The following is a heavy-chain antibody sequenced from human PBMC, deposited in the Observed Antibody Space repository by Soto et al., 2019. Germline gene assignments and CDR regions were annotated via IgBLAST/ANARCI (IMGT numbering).Heavy chain of an antibody. CDR2: ISGSGGST. CDR1: GFTFSSYA. CDR3: AKLTAVAGTLGDYYYYGMDV. Sequence: EVQLLESGGGLVQPGGSLRLSCAASGFTFSSYAMSWVRQAPGKGLEWVSAISGSGGSTYYADSVKGRFTISRDNSKNTLYLQMNSLRAEDTAVYYCAKLTAVAGTLGDYYYYGMDVWGQGTTVTVSS. J-gene: IGHJ6*02. D-gene: IGHD6-19*01. V-gene: IGHV3-23*01.